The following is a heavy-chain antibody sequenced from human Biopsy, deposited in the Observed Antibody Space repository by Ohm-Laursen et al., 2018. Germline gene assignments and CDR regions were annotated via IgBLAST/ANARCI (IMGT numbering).Heavy chain of an antibody. CDR2: ISGSGGNT. V-gene: IGHV3-23*01. CDR3: AKGGYCTTSSCYMDLDY. D-gene: IGHD2-2*02. J-gene: IGHJ4*02. Sequence: SLRLSCAASGFTFSEYAMNWVRQAPGKGLEWVSTISGSGGNTYYADSVRGRFTVSRDGSKSTLYLQMSSLSAEDTAFYYCAKGGYCTTSSCYMDLDYWGQGTLVTVSS. CDR1: GFTFSEYA.